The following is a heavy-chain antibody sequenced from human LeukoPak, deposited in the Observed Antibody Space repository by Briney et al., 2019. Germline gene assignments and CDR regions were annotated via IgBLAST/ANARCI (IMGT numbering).Heavy chain of an antibody. Sequence: GGSLRLSCAASGFTVSSNYMSWVRQAPGKGLEWVSVIYSGGSTYYADSVKGRFTISRDNSKNTLYLQMNSLRAEDTAVYYCAKDSSSSGYYYYMDVWGKGTTVTISS. CDR2: IYSGGST. CDR1: GFTVSSNY. J-gene: IGHJ6*03. CDR3: AKDSSSSGYYYYMDV. V-gene: IGHV3-53*01. D-gene: IGHD6-13*01.